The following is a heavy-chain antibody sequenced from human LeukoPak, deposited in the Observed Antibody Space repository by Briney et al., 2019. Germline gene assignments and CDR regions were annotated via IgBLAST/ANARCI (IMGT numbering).Heavy chain of an antibody. D-gene: IGHD3-22*01. Sequence: GGSLRLSCAASGFTVGSTYMSWVRQAPGKGLEWVSVIYSGGSTYYADSVKRRFTISRDHSKNTLYLHMNSLRAEDTAVYYCARAPEYDSSGYHFDYWGQGTLVTVSS. CDR3: ARAPEYDSSGYHFDY. CDR1: GFTVGSTY. V-gene: IGHV3-53*01. J-gene: IGHJ4*02. CDR2: IYSGGST.